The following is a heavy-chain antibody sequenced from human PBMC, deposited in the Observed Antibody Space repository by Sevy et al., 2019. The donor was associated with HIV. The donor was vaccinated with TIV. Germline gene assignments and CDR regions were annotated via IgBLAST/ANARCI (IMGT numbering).Heavy chain of an antibody. CDR3: TTFSTY. J-gene: IGHJ4*02. V-gene: IGHV3-15*07. Sequence: GGSLRLSCAASPFIFNNAWISWVRQAPGKGLEWVGRIKSKTDGGTTDYAAPVKGRFSIFTDDSKHTVYLQMNSLKIGDTALYSCTTFSTYWGRGALVAVSS. CDR1: PFIFNNAW. CDR2: IKSKTDGGTT. D-gene: IGHD2-2*01.